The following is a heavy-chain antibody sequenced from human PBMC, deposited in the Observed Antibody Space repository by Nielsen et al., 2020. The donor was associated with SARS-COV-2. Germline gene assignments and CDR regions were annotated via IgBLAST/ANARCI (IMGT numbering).Heavy chain of an antibody. CDR1: GFTISSSF. D-gene: IGHD7-27*01. Sequence: GESLKISCGASGFTISSSFISWVRQAAGKGLDLVSVIYTDGSTSHAGSVKGRFTISRDNSKNTLYLQMNSLRAEDTAVYYCARDNWGRMDVWGQGTTVTVSS. CDR2: IYTDGST. V-gene: IGHV3-66*01. CDR3: ARDNWGRMDV. J-gene: IGHJ6*02.